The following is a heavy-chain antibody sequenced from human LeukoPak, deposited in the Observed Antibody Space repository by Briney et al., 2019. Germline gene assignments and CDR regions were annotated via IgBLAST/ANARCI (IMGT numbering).Heavy chain of an antibody. V-gene: IGHV4-4*02. Sequence: PSDPLSLTCAVCGGSNSSTNGWSRVRPPPGKGLEWIGEIYDNGSTNYNPSLKSRVTISVGTSKNQFSLKLSSVTAADTAVYYCARDGALDYYYGMDVWGQGTTV. CDR1: GGSNSSTNG. D-gene: IGHD4-17*01. CDR2: IYDNGST. CDR3: ARDGALDYYYGMDV. J-gene: IGHJ6*01.